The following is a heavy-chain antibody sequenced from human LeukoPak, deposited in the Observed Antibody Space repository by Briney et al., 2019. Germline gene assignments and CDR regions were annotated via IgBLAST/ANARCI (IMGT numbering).Heavy chain of an antibody. CDR2: IISSSGYI. J-gene: IGHJ4*02. Sequence: KPGGSLRLSCAASGFTFSSYSMNWVRQAPGEGLEWVSSIISSSGYIYYADSVKGRFTISRDNAKNSLYLQMSSLRAEDTAVYYCARKIGDYKFDYWGQGTLVTASS. CDR3: ARKIGDYKFDY. D-gene: IGHD4-17*01. CDR1: GFTFSSYS. V-gene: IGHV3-21*01.